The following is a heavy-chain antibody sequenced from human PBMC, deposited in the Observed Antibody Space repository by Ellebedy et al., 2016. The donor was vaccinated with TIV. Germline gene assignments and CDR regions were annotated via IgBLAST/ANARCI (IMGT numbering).Heavy chain of an antibody. V-gene: IGHV1-2*02. CDR3: AREGGVYYFDY. CDR1: GYTFTDYY. CDR2: INPNSGGT. J-gene: IGHJ4*02. D-gene: IGHD6-13*01. Sequence: AASVKVSCKTSGYTFTDYYIHWVRQAPGQGLEWMAWINPNSGGTNYAQKFQGRVTVTRDTSTSTAFLELSRLRSDETAVYYCAREGGVYYFDYWGQGALVTVSS.